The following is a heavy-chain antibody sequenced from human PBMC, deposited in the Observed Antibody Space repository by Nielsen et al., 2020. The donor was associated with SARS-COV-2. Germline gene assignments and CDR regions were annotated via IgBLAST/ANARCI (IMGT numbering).Heavy chain of an antibody. V-gene: IGHV1-2*06. J-gene: IGHJ5*02. D-gene: IGHD3-10*01. Sequence: ASVKVSCKASGFTFTTFGISWVRQAPGQGPEWMGRVNPNSGATNYAQKFQGRVTLTRDTSINTTYMELNRLTSDDTAVYYCARVRSSSGIWFDPWGQGTLFVVSS. CDR2: VNPNSGAT. CDR1: GFTFTTFG. CDR3: ARVRSSSGIWFDP.